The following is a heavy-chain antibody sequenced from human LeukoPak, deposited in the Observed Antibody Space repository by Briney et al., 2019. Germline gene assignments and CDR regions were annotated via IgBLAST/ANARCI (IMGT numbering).Heavy chain of an antibody. D-gene: IGHD3-10*01. CDR2: ISGSGGST. CDR3: AKEFGTMVRGVIDRFDY. V-gene: IGHV3-23*01. CDR1: GFTFSSYA. J-gene: IGHJ4*02. Sequence: GGSLRLSCAASGFTFSSYAMSWVRQAPGKGLEWVSAISGSGGSTYYADSVKGRFTISRDNSKNTLYLQMNSLRAEDTAVYYCAKEFGTMVRGVIDRFDYWGQGTLVTVSS.